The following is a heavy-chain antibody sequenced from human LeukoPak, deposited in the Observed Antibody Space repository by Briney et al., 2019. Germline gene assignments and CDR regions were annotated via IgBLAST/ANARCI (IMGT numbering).Heavy chain of an antibody. Sequence: ASVKVSCKASGGTFSSYAISWVRQAPGQGLEWRGGIIPIFGTANYAQKFQGRVTITADESTSTAYMELSSLRSEDTAVYYCARDRYYGSWSYIHDAFDIWGQGTLVTVSS. V-gene: IGHV1-69*13. CDR3: ARDRYYGSWSYIHDAFDI. CDR1: GGTFSSYA. CDR2: IIPIFGTA. D-gene: IGHD3-10*01. J-gene: IGHJ3*02.